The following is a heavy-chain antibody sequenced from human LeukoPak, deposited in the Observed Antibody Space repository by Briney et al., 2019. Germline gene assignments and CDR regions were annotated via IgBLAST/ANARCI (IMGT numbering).Heavy chain of an antibody. CDR1: EFTFSSYE. J-gene: IGHJ3*02. Sequence: PGGSLRLSCAASEFTFSSYEMNWVRQAPGKGLEWVSYISSSGGTIYYADSVKGRFTISRDNAKNSLYLQMNSLRAEDTAVYYCARSRARYCSGGSCYSGAFDIWGQGTMVTVSS. V-gene: IGHV3-48*03. D-gene: IGHD2-15*01. CDR3: ARSRARYCSGGSCYSGAFDI. CDR2: ISSSGGTI.